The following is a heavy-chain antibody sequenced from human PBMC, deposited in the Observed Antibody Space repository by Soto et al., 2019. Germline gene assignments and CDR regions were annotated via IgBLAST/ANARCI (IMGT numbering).Heavy chain of an antibody. Sequence: GGSLRLSCAASGFIFSGSAIHWVRQASGKGLEWVGRIRSRANNFATSSAASVKGRFTFSRDDSKNTAYLQMNTLKPEDTAVYYCARGQGAAIGDYYYHGMDVWGEGTTVTVSS. CDR3: ARGQGAAIGDYYYHGMDV. CDR1: GFIFSGSA. CDR2: IRSRANNFAT. D-gene: IGHD2-2*02. V-gene: IGHV3-73*01. J-gene: IGHJ6*04.